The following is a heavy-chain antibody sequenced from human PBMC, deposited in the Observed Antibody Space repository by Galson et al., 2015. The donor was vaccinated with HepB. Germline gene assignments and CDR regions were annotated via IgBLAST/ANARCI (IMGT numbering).Heavy chain of an antibody. D-gene: IGHD3-3*01. CDR3: ARATQYYDFWSGYPYYMDV. J-gene: IGHJ6*03. CDR2: IKQDGSEK. Sequence: SLRLSCAASGFTFSSYWMSWVRQAPGKGLEWVANIKQDGSEKYYVDSVKGRFTISRDNAKNSLYLQMNSLRAEDTAVYYCARATQYYDFWSGYPYYMDVWGKGTTVTVSS. CDR1: GFTFSSYW. V-gene: IGHV3-7*03.